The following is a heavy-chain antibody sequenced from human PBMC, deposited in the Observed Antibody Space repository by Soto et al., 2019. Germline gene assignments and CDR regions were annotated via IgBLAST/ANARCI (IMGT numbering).Heavy chain of an antibody. CDR1: GFSFSSYW. CDR2: IKTDGSST. J-gene: IGHJ4*02. Sequence: EVQLVESVGGLVQPGGSLRLSCAASGFSFSSYWMHWVRQAPGQGLVWVSRIKTDGSSTDYADSVKGRFTISRDNAKNTLYLQMNSLRAEDTAVYYCAKREGNTYGLFHWGQGTLVTVSS. D-gene: IGHD5-18*01. V-gene: IGHV3-74*01. CDR3: AKREGNTYGLFH.